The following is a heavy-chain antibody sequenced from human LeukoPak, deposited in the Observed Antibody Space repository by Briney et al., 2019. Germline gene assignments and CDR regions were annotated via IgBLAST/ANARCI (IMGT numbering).Heavy chain of an antibody. CDR3: ARLREIPVFGVVTKSTSYFDY. D-gene: IGHD3-3*01. CDR1: GFTFTKYW. CDR2: IKQDRSEK. J-gene: IGHJ4*02. Sequence: GGSLRLSCAASGFTFTKYWMSWVRQTPGKGLELVANIKQDRSEKYYVDSVKDRFTISRDYAKNSLYLQMNSLRAEDTAVYYCARLREIPVFGVVTKSTSYFDYWGQGTLVPVSS. V-gene: IGHV3-7*01.